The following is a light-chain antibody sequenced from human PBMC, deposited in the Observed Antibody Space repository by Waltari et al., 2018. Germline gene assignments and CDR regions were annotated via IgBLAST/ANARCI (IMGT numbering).Light chain of an antibody. CDR3: ATWDNSFNAGI. CDR2: DDN. J-gene: IGLJ2*01. Sequence: QSVLPQPPSVSAAPGQKVTISCSGSGSNIGSKYVSWYQQFPGTVPKLLIYDDNKRPSGIPDRFSGSKSGTSATLGITGLQTGDEADYYCATWDNSFNAGIFGGGTKLTVL. CDR1: GSNIGSKY. V-gene: IGLV1-51*01.